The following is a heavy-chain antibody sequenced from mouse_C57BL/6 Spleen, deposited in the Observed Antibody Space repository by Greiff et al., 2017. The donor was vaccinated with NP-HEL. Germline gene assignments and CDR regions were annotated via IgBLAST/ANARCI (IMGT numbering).Heavy chain of an antibody. CDR1: GYTFTSYW. CDR2: IDPSDSYT. V-gene: IGHV1-59*01. D-gene: IGHD1-1*01. CDR3: ARIRSDYYGSGYYYATDY. J-gene: IGHJ4*01. Sequence: VKLQQPGAELVRPGTSVKLSCKASGYTFTSYWMHWVKQRPGQGLEWIGVIDPSDSYTNYNQKFKGKATLNVEKSSSTAYLQLSSLTSEYSSVYYCARIRSDYYGSGYYYATDYWGQGTSVTVSS.